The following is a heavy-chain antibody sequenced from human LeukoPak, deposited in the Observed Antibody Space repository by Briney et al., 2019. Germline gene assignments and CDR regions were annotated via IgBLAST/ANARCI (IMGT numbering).Heavy chain of an antibody. CDR2: IRSKAYGGTT. J-gene: IGHJ3*02. D-gene: IGHD6-19*01. CDR1: GFIFGDYA. CDR3: TRGPSGSHDAFDI. V-gene: IGHV3-49*03. Sequence: GGSLRLSCTASGFIFGDYAMSWFRQAPGKGLEWVGFIRSKAYGGTTEYAASVKGRFTISRDDSKSIAYLQMNSLKTEDTAVYHCTRGPSGSHDAFDIWGQGTMVTVSS.